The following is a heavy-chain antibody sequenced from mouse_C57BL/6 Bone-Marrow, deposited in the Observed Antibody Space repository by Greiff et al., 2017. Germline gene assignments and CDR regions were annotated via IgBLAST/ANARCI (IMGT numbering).Heavy chain of an antibody. V-gene: IGHV1-4*01. CDR1: GYTFTSYT. CDR2: LNPSSGYT. Sequence: VQLQQSGAELARPGASVKMSCKASGYTFTSYTMHWVKQRPGQGLEWIGYLNPSSGYTKYNQKFKDKATLTADKSSSTAYMQLSSLTSEDSAVYYCAQRGYFDYWGQGTTLTVSS. J-gene: IGHJ2*01. CDR3: AQRGYFDY.